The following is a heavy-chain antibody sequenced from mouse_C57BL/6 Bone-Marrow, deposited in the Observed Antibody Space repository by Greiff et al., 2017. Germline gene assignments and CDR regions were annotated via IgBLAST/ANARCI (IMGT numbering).Heavy chain of an antibody. Sequence: DVKLQESGPGLVKPSQSLSLTCSVTGYSITSGYYWNWIRQFPGNKLEWMGYISYDGSNNYNPSLKNRISITRDTSKNQFFLKLNSVTTEETATYYCARFITFFFDYWGQGTTLTVSS. CDR2: ISYDGSN. V-gene: IGHV3-6*01. CDR1: GYSITSGYY. CDR3: ARFITFFFDY. D-gene: IGHD1-1*01. J-gene: IGHJ2*01.